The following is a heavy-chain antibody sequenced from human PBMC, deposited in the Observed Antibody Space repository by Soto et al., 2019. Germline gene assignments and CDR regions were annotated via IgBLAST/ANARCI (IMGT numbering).Heavy chain of an antibody. D-gene: IGHD3-3*01. CDR1: GFTFSSYG. CDR2: ISYDGSNK. CDR3: AKGGAIRFLEWLDY. V-gene: IGHV3-30*18. J-gene: IGHJ4*02. Sequence: QVQLVESGGGVVQPGRSLRLSCAASGFTFSSYGMHWVRQAPGKGLEWVAVISYDGSNKYYADSVKGRFTISRDNSKNRLYLQMNSLRAEETAVYYCAKGGAIRFLEWLDYWGQGTLVTVSS.